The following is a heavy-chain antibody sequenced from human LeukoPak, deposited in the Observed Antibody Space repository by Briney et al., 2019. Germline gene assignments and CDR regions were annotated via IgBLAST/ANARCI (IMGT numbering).Heavy chain of an antibody. D-gene: IGHD6-13*01. CDR1: GYTFTSYD. CDR2: MNPNSGNT. Sequence: GASVKVSCKASGYTFTSYDINWVRQATGQGLEWMGWMNPNSGNTGYAQKFQGRVTMTRNTSISTAYMELSSLRSEDTAVYYCARVQTFSSSWYYSHYYYGMDVWGQGTTVTVSS. V-gene: IGHV1-8*01. CDR3: ARVQTFSSSWYYSHYYYGMDV. J-gene: IGHJ6*02.